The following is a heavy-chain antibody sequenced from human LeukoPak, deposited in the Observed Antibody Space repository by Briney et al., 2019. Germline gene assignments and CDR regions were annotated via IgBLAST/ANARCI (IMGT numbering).Heavy chain of an antibody. CDR1: GGSISNYY. Sequence: PSETLSLTCTVSGGSISNYYWSWIRQPPGKGLEWIGCIYYSGSTDYNPSLKSRVTISVDTSKNQFSLKLSSVTAADTAVYYCARHDIEVVVAATRDRDAFDVWGQGTMVTVSS. CDR3: ARHDIEVVVAATRDRDAFDV. CDR2: IYYSGST. V-gene: IGHV4-59*01. D-gene: IGHD2-15*01. J-gene: IGHJ3*01.